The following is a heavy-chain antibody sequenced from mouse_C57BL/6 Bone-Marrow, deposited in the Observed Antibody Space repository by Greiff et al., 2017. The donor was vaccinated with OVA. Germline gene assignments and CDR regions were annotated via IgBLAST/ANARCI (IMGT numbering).Heavy chain of an antibody. J-gene: IGHJ2*01. V-gene: IGHV1-69*01. CDR1: GFPFPSYL. D-gene: IGHD1-1*01. CDR2: IDPSDSYT. CDR3: ARPLYYYGSSYVFDY. Sequence: QVQLPHPVSVLVLPLPSVTLSFTSSGFPFPSYLLPLVQPRPFPGLEWIGEIDPSDSYTNYNQKFKGKSTLTVDKSSSTAYMQLSSLTSEDSAVYYCARPLYYYGSSYVFDYWGQGTTLTVSS.